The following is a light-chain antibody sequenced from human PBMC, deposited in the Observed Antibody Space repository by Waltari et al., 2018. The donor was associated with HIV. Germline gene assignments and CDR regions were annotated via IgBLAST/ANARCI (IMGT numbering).Light chain of an antibody. CDR3: AAWDDRLSGRL. CDR1: NSHVRTNY. V-gene: IGLV1-47*01. CDR2: RNN. Sequence: QSLLAQQRPVSSTPGQRLNISCSGCNSHVRTNYVYWYQQVPGVAPKLLIYRNNQRPSGVPDRFSGSKSGTSASLAISGLRTEDEGDYYCAAWDDRLSGRLFGGGTK. J-gene: IGLJ2*01.